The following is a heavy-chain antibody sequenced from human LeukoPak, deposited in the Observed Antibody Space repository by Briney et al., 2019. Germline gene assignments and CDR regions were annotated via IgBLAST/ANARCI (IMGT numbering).Heavy chain of an antibody. J-gene: IGHJ5*02. CDR3: ARRRPALLWFGEHNWFDP. CDR2: INHSGST. CDR1: GGSFSGYY. V-gene: IGHV4-34*01. D-gene: IGHD3-10*01. Sequence: PSETLSLTCAVYGGSFSGYYWSWIRQPPGKGLEWIGEINHSGSTNYNPSLKSRVTISVDTSKNQFSLKLSSVTAADTAVYYCARRRPALLWFGEHNWFDPWGQGTLVTVSS.